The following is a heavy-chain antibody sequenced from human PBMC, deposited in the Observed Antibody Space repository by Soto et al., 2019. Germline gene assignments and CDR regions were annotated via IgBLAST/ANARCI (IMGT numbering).Heavy chain of an antibody. D-gene: IGHD6-19*01. Sequence: RLSCEASGFTFSGYWMSWVRQAPGKGLEWVADIKHDGSVQYYVDSVKGRFTISRDNAKKLLYLQMNGLRAEDTALYYCARAQYSNGWYRFDLWGQGTLVTVSS. CDR2: IKHDGSVQ. J-gene: IGHJ4*02. V-gene: IGHV3-7*03. CDR3: ARAQYSNGWYRFDL. CDR1: GFTFSGYW.